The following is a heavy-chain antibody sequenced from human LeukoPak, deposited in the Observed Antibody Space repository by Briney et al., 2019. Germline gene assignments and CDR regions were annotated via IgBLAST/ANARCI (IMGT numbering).Heavy chain of an antibody. Sequence: SETLSLTCTVSGGSINSGDYYWSWIRQHPGKGLEWIGYIYYSGSTYYNPSLKSRVTISVDTSKNQFSLKLSSVTAADTAVYYCARYGGGTTVTTFDYWGQGTLVTVSS. D-gene: IGHD4-17*01. CDR1: GGSINSGDYY. J-gene: IGHJ4*02. V-gene: IGHV4-31*03. CDR3: ARYGGGTTVTTFDY. CDR2: IYYSGST.